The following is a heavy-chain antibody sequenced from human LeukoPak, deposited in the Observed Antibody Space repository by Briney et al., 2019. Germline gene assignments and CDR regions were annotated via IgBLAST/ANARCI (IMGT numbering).Heavy chain of an antibody. CDR1: GFTFSDYY. Sequence: GGSLRLSCAASGFTFSDYYMSWLRQAPGKGLEWVSYISSSGSTIYYADSVKGRFTISRDNAKNSLYLQMNSLRAEDTAVYYCTTTSFWSGYLFDYWGQGTLVTVSS. CDR3: TTTSFWSGYLFDY. CDR2: ISSSGSTI. D-gene: IGHD3-3*01. J-gene: IGHJ4*02. V-gene: IGHV3-11*01.